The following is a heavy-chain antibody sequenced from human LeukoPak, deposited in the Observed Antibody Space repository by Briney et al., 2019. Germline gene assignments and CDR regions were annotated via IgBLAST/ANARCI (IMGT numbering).Heavy chain of an antibody. D-gene: IGHD1-26*01. CDR1: GYTFTSYD. CDR2: MNPNSGNT. Sequence: ASVKVSWKASGYTFTSYDINWVRQATGQGLEWMGWMNPNSGNTGYAQKFQGRVTMTRNTSISTAYMELSSLRSEDTAVYYCARGSLLTLYSGSSHNWFDPWGQGTLVTVSS. J-gene: IGHJ5*02. V-gene: IGHV1-8*01. CDR3: ARGSLLTLYSGSSHNWFDP.